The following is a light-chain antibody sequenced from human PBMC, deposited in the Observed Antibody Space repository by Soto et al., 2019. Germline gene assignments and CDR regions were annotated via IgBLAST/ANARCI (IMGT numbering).Light chain of an antibody. CDR2: GAS. CDR1: QDIRKY. Sequence: DIQMTQSPSSLSASVGDRVTLTCQASQDIRKYLNWYQQKPGKAPSLLIYGASSRDTGIPARFSGSGSGTDFTFTISSLQPEDIATYYCQQYDSPVTFGGGTKVDIK. V-gene: IGKV1-33*01. J-gene: IGKJ4*02. CDR3: QQYDSPVT.